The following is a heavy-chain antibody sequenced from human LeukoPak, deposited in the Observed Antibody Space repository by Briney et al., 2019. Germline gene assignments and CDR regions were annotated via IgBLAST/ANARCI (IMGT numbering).Heavy chain of an antibody. Sequence: GGSLRLSCAASGFTFSSYAMHWVRQAPGKGLEWVAVISYDGSNKYYADSVKGRFTIPRDNSKNTLYLQMNSLRAEDTAVYYCARDRTAVFDYWGQGTLVTVSS. CDR2: ISYDGSNK. CDR1: GFTFSSYA. J-gene: IGHJ4*02. CDR3: ARDRTAVFDY. V-gene: IGHV3-30*04.